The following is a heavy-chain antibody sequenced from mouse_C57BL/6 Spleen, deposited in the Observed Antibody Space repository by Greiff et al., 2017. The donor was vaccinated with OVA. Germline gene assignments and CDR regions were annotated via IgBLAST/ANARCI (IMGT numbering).Heavy chain of an antibody. V-gene: IGHV1-82*01. J-gene: IGHJ2*01. CDR3: ARNYYSNYLPQGSDY. D-gene: IGHD2-5*01. CDR2: IYPEDGDT. Sequence: QVQLQQSGPELVKPGASVKISCKASGYAFSSSWMNWVKQRPGKGLEWIGRIYPEDGDTNYNGKFKGKATLTADKSSSTAYMQLSSLTSEDSAVYFCARNYYSNYLPQGSDYWGQGTTLTVSS. CDR1: GYAFSSSW.